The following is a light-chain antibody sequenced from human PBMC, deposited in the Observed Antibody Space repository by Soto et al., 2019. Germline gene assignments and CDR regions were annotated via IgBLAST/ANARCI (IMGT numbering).Light chain of an antibody. CDR3: QQYGSSPWT. V-gene: IGKV3-20*01. CDR2: LAS. J-gene: IGKJ1*01. Sequence: EIVLTQSPGTLSLSPGERATLSCRASQSIASNYLAWYQQKPGQAPRLLVYLASNRAAGIPDRFSGSGSGADFTLTINRLEPEDFAVYHCQQYGSSPWTFGQGTKVDIK. CDR1: QSIASNY.